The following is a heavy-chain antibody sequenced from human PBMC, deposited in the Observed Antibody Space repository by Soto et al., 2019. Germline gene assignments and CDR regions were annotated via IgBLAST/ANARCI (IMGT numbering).Heavy chain of an antibody. J-gene: IGHJ4*02. Sequence: EVQLVESGGGLVQPGGSLKLSCAASGFTFSGSAMHWVRQASGKVLEWVGRIRSKANSYATAYAASVKGRFTISRDNSKNTAYLQMNSLKTEDTAVYHCTRHIQDYYESSGGIFDYWGQGTLVTVSS. CDR3: TRHIQDYYESSGGIFDY. D-gene: IGHD3-22*01. CDR2: IRSKANSYAT. CDR1: GFTFSGSA. V-gene: IGHV3-73*02.